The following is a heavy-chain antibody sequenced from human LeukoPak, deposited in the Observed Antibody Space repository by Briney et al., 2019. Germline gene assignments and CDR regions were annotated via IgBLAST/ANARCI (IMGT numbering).Heavy chain of an antibody. CDR2: IYYSGST. CDR3: AKGGVYGDYVGDWCDP. CDR1: GGSISSYY. J-gene: IGHJ5*02. D-gene: IGHD4-17*01. V-gene: IGHV4-59*01. Sequence: PSETLSLTCTVSGGSISSYYWSWIRQPPGKGLEWIGYIYYSGSTNYNPSLKSRVTISVDTSKNQFSLKLSSVTAADPAVYYCAKGGVYGDYVGDWCDPWGQGTLVTVSS.